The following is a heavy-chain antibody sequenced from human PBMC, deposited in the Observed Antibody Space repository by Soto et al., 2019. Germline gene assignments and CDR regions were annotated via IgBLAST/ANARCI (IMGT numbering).Heavy chain of an antibody. J-gene: IGHJ6*02. CDR3: AKDHLRLGELSLYLGDHYYYYYGMDV. Sequence: QVQLVESGGGVVQPGRSLRLSCAASGFTFSSYGMHWVRQAPGKGLEWVAVISYDGSNKYYADSVKGRFTISRDNSKNPLYLQMNSLRAEDTAVYYCAKDHLRLGELSLYLGDHYYYYYGMDVWGQGTTVTVSS. CDR1: GFTFSSYG. D-gene: IGHD3-16*02. V-gene: IGHV3-30*18. CDR2: ISYDGSNK.